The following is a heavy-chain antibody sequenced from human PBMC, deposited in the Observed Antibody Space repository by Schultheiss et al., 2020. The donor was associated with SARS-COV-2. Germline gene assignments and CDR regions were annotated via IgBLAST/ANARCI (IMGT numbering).Heavy chain of an antibody. V-gene: IGHV4-34*01. J-gene: IGHJ6*02. CDR2: ISHSGNT. CDR3: AREERDYYGGYYFGMDV. D-gene: IGHD3-10*01. CDR1: GGSFSDYY. Sequence: SETLSLTCAVYGGSFSDYYWSWIRQPPEKGLEWIGEISHSGNTNYNPSLKSRVTISIDASKNQFSLKLSSVTAADTAVYYCAREERDYYGGYYFGMDVWGQGTTVTVSS.